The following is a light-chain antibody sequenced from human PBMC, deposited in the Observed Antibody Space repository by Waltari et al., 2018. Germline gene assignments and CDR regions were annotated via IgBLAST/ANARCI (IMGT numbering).Light chain of an antibody. CDR1: QSVGKS. Sequence: EIVLTQSPGTLSLSPGERATLSCRASQSVGKSLAWYQHKPGQGPRLLIYDASSRATGIPDRFSGSGSGTDFSLTISRLEPEDFSVYYCQHYVTLPATFGQGTKVEV. CDR2: DAS. V-gene: IGKV3-20*01. CDR3: QHYVTLPAT. J-gene: IGKJ1*01.